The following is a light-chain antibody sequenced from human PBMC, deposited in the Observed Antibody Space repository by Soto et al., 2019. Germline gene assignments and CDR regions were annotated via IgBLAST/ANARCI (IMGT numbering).Light chain of an antibody. CDR3: QQSSTNQYT. CDR2: TAS. V-gene: IGKV1-39*01. CDR1: QNIDTF. Sequence: DIQMTQSPSSLSASVGDRFTITCRASQNIDTFLVWYQLKPGKAPKLLIQTASSLHSGVPSRFSGGGSGTYFTLTISSLQPEDFATYYCQQSSTNQYTFGQGTKVDIK. J-gene: IGKJ2*01.